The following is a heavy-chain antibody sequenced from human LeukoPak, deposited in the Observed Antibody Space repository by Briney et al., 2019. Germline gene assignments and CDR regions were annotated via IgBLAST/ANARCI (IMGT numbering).Heavy chain of an antibody. D-gene: IGHD3-10*01. CDR1: GGTFSSYA. CDR3: ARAYYGSGRYYYYYMDV. J-gene: IGHJ6*03. CDR2: VIPIFGTA. Sequence: EASVKVSCKASGGTFSSYASSWVRQAPGQGREWMVGVIPIFGTANYAQKFQGRVKITADESTSTAYMELSSLRSEDTAVYYCARAYYGSGRYYYYYMDVWGKGTTVTISS. V-gene: IGHV1-69*13.